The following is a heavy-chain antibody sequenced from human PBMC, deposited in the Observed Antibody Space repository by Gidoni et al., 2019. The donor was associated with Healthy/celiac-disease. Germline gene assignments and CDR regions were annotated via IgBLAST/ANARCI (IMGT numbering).Heavy chain of an antibody. D-gene: IGHD3-22*01. J-gene: IGHJ6*02. V-gene: IGHV1-2*02. CDR1: GYTFNGYY. CDR2: INPNSGGT. Sequence: QVQLVQSGAEVKKPGASVKVSCKASGYTFNGYYRHWARQAPGQGLEWMGWINPNSGGTNYAQKFQGRVTMTRDTSISTAYMELSRLRSDDTAVYYCARDYYDSSGYSDYYYYYGMDVWGQGTTVTVSS. CDR3: ARDYYDSSGYSDYYYYYGMDV.